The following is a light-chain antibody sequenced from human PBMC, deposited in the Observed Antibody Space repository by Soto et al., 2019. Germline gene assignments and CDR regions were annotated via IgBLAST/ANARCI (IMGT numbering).Light chain of an antibody. Sequence: QSALTQPASVSGSPGQSITISAPGTSSAVGAYNYVSWYQQYPGKAPKVIIFEVRKRPSGVSNRFSGSKSGDTASLTISGLQAEDEADYYCSSYRSSTTFVFGTGTKLTVL. CDR2: EVR. V-gene: IGLV2-14*01. CDR1: SSAVGAYNY. CDR3: SSYRSSTTFV. J-gene: IGLJ1*01.